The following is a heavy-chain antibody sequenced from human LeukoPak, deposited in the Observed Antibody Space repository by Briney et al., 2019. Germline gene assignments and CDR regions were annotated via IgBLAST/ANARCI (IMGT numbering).Heavy chain of an antibody. CDR2: ISSSSSYI. J-gene: IGHJ4*02. D-gene: IGHD6-13*01. CDR1: GFTFSSYS. V-gene: IGHV3-21*01. Sequence: GGFLRLSCAASGFTFSSYSMNWVRQAPGKGLEWVSSISSSSSYIYYADSVKGRFTISRDNAKNSLYPQINSLRAEDTAVYYCARDAAAGPGGYWGQGTLVTVSS. CDR3: ARDAAAGPGGY.